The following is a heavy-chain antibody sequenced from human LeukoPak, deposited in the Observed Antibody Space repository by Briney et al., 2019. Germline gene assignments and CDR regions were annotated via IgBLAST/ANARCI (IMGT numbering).Heavy chain of an antibody. CDR2: ISGSGGST. CDR3: AKDRTATLRSWFDY. CDR1: GFTFSSYA. V-gene: IGHV3-23*01. D-gene: IGHD5-12*01. Sequence: GGSLTLSCAASGFTFSSYAMSWVRPAAGKGLEWVSAISGSGGSTYYVDSVKGRFTLSRDTSKNTLYLQMNRLRAEDTAVYYCAKDRTATLRSWFDYWGQGTLVTVSS. J-gene: IGHJ4*02.